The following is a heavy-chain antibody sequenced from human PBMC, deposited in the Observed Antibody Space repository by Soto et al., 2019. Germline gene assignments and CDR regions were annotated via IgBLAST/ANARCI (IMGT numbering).Heavy chain of an antibody. V-gene: IGHV4-34*01. CDR2: INHSGST. J-gene: IGHJ5*02. CDR3: ARGTAVRGVIMRRYNWFDP. Sequence: SETLSLTCAVYGGSFSGYYWSWIRQPPGKGLEWIGEINHSGSTNYNPSLKSRVTISVDTSKNQFSLKLSSVTAADTAVYYCARGTAVRGVIMRRYNWFDPWGQGTLVTVSS. D-gene: IGHD3-10*01. CDR1: GGSFSGYY.